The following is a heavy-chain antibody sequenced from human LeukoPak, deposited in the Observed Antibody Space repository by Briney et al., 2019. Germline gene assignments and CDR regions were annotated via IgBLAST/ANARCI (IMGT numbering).Heavy chain of an antibody. CDR3: TSSQDSAYLHAFDI. Sequence: GGSLRLSCAASGFTFSNAWMSWVRQAPGKGLEWVGRIKSNTDGGTTDYAAPVKGRFTISRDDSKNALYLQMNGLKTEDTAVYYCTSSQDSAYLHAFDIWGQGTMVTVSS. CDR2: IKSNTDGGTT. D-gene: IGHD3-22*01. J-gene: IGHJ3*02. CDR1: GFTFSNAW. V-gene: IGHV3-15*01.